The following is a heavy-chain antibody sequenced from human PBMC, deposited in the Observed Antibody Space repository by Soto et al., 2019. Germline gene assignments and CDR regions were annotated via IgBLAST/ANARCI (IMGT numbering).Heavy chain of an antibody. V-gene: IGHV1-69*13. Sequence: ASVKVSCKASGGTFSSYAISWVRQAPGQGLEWMGGIIPIFGTANYAQKFRGRVTITADESTSTAYMELSSLRSEDTAVYYCARDNCSSTSCYNYYYGMDVWGQGTTVTVSS. CDR3: ARDNCSSTSCYNYYYGMDV. CDR2: IIPIFGTA. J-gene: IGHJ6*02. D-gene: IGHD2-2*02. CDR1: GGTFSSYA.